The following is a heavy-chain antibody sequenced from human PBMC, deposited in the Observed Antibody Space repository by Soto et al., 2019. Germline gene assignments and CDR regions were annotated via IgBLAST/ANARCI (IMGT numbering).Heavy chain of an antibody. CDR2: IYYSGST. V-gene: IGHV4-59*01. J-gene: IGHJ4*02. CDR1: GGSISSYY. CDR3: ARDYGGTSWYDY. Sequence: PSETLSLTCTVSGGSISSYYWSWIRQPPGKGLEWIGYIYYSGSTNYNPSLKSRVTISVDTSKNQFSLKLSSVTAADTAVYYCARDYGGTSWYDYWGQESLVTVSS. D-gene: IGHD6-13*01.